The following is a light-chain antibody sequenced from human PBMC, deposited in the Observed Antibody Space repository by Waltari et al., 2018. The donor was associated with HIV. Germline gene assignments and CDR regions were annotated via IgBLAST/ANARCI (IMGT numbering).Light chain of an antibody. CDR3: QQYNNWPPWT. CDR2: GAS. J-gene: IGKJ1*01. CDR1: QSVSSN. V-gene: IGKV3-15*01. Sequence: LSCRASQSVSSNLAWYQQKPGQAPRLLIYGASTRATGIPARFSGSGSGTEFTLTISSLQSEDFAVYYCQQYNNWPPWTFGQGTKVEIK.